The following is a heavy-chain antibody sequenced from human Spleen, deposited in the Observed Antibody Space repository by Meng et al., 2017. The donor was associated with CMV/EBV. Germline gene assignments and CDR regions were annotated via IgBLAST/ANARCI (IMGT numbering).Heavy chain of an antibody. CDR3: ARDTLKWGEFDN. CDR2: IYYSGST. J-gene: IGHJ4*02. V-gene: IGHV4-61*01. CDR1: GGSVSSGSYY. Sequence: SETLSLTCTVSGGSVSSGSYYWSWIRQPPGKGLEWIGYIYYSGSTNYNPSLKSRVTISVDTSKNQFSLKLSSVTAADTAVYYCARDTLKWGEFDNWGQGTLVTVSS. D-gene: IGHD3-16*01.